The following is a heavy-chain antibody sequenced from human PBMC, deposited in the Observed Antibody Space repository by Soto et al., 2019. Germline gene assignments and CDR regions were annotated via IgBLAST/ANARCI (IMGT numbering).Heavy chain of an antibody. V-gene: IGHV3-30*03. CDR3: ARYFRGSGRYFFDY. CDR2: ISYDGSNK. Sequence: LRLSCAASGFTFSSYGMYWVRQAPGKGLEWVAGISYDGSNKYYADSVEGRFTISRDNAKDSLYLQMNSLRGEDTAVYYCARYFRGSGRYFFDYWGQGTLVTVSS. J-gene: IGHJ4*02. CDR1: GFTFSSYG. D-gene: IGHD6-19*01.